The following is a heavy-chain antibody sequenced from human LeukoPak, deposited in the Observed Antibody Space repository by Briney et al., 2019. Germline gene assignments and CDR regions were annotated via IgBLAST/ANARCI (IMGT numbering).Heavy chain of an antibody. D-gene: IGHD5-24*01. Sequence: GGSLRLSCAASGFTFISYTMSWVRQAPGKGLEWVSAISGSGGTTYYGDSVKGRFTISRDNSKNTLYPQMNSLRAEDTAVYYCAKLNGIDRNGYNSDYFGSWGQGTLVTVSS. J-gene: IGHJ4*02. CDR3: AKLNGIDRNGYNSDYFGS. V-gene: IGHV3-23*01. CDR2: ISGSGGTT. CDR1: GFTFISYT.